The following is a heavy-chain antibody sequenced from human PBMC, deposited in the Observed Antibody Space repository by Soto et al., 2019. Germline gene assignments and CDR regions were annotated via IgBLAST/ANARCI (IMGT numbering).Heavy chain of an antibody. J-gene: IGHJ5*02. CDR3: ARGGHCSGGSCSEYVVTAIDWFDP. CDR1: GGSISSSSYY. V-gene: IGHV4-39*01. CDR2: IYYSGST. Sequence: QLQLQESGPGLVKPSETLSLTCTVSGGSISSSSYYWGWIRQPPGKGLEWIGSIYYSGSTYYNPSLKGRVTISVDTSKNQFSLKLSSVTAADTAVYYCARGGHCSGGSCSEYVVTAIDWFDPWGQGTLVTVSS. D-gene: IGHD2-15*01.